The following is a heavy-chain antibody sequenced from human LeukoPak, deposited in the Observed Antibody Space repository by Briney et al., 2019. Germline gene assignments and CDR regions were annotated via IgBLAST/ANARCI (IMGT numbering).Heavy chain of an antibody. CDR2: TIPIFGTA. D-gene: IGHD6-19*01. J-gene: IGHJ2*01. CDR1: GGTVSSYA. V-gene: IGHV1-69*01. Sequence: GASVRVSCKASGGTVSSYAISRVRQAPGQWLELMGGTIPIFGTANYAQKFQGRVTITADESTSTAYMELSSLRSEDTAVYYCATPLAEQWLYIDDWYFDLWGRGTLVTVSS. CDR3: ATPLAEQWLYIDDWYFDL.